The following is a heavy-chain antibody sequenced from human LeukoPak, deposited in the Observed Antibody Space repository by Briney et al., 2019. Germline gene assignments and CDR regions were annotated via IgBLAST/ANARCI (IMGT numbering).Heavy chain of an antibody. Sequence: PSETLSLTCTVSGGSISSTNYYWGWIRQPPGKGLEWIGTIYYSGSPYYNPSLQSRVTISVDTSKNQFSLKLSSVTAADTAVYYCARHLNEQHNGRYYYYYYMDVWGKGTTVTVSS. J-gene: IGHJ6*03. V-gene: IGHV4-39*01. CDR3: ARHLNEQHNGRYYYYYYMDV. CDR2: IYYSGSP. D-gene: IGHD6-13*01. CDR1: GGSISSTNYY.